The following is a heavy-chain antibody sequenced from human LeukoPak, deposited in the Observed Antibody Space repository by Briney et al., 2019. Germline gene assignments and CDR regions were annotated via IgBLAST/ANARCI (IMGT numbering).Heavy chain of an antibody. CDR2: ISGSGGST. Sequence: GGSLRLSCAASGFTFSSYAMSWVRQAPGKGLEWVSAISGSGGSTYHADSVKGRFTISRDNSKNTLYLQMNSLRAEDTAVYYCARPGYSSSWRVANWFDPWGQGTLVTVSS. V-gene: IGHV3-23*01. J-gene: IGHJ5*02. D-gene: IGHD6-13*01. CDR1: GFTFSSYA. CDR3: ARPGYSSSWRVANWFDP.